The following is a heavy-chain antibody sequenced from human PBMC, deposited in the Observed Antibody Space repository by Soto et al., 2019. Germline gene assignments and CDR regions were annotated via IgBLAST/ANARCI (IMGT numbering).Heavy chain of an antibody. D-gene: IGHD1-1*01. Sequence: PGGSLRLSCATSGFTFSAYAMTWVRHAPATGLQWVSTITSSGDTTHYADSVRGRFTISRDNSKNTLYLQMNSLRGEDTAVYYCARDRDVYNRAFLDYWGQGTLVTVSS. J-gene: IGHJ4*02. CDR3: ARDRDVYNRAFLDY. V-gene: IGHV3-23*01. CDR2: ITSSGDTT. CDR1: GFTFSAYA.